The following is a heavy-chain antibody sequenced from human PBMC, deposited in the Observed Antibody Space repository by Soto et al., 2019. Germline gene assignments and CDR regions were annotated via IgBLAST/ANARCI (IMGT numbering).Heavy chain of an antibody. V-gene: IGHV1-46*01. J-gene: IGHJ6*02. CDR1: GYTFTSYY. D-gene: IGHD5-18*01. Sequence: GASVKVSCKASGYTFTSYYMDWVRQAPGQGLEWMGIINPSGGSTSYAQKFQGRVTMTRDTSTSTVYMELSSLRSEDTAVYYCARVRYSYGHYYYYGMDVWGQGTTVTVS. CDR2: INPSGGST. CDR3: ARVRYSYGHYYYYGMDV.